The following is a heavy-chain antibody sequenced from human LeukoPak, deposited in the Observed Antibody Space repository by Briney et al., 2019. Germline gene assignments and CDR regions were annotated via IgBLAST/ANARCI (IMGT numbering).Heavy chain of an antibody. CDR3: ARRSYYDSSGYFVGAFDI. CDR1: GYTFTSYY. V-gene: IGHV1-46*01. D-gene: IGHD3-22*01. Sequence: ASVKVSCKASGYTFTSYYMHWVRQAPGQGLEWMGLINPSGGSTRYAQKFQGRVTVTRDTSTSTLYMEVSSLRSQDTAVYYCARRSYYDSSGYFVGAFDIWGQGTMVTVSS. J-gene: IGHJ3*02. CDR2: INPSGGST.